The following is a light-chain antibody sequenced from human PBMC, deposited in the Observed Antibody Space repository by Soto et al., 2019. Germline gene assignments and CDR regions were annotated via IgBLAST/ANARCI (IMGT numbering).Light chain of an antibody. V-gene: IGKV1-5*03. Sequence: DIQMTQSPSTLSASVGDRVTVTCRASQTIGSWLAWYQQKPGKAPKLLIYKASSLESEVPSRFSGTGSETEFTLTISSLQPDDFATYYCQQYKTYWTFGQGTKVDIK. CDR1: QTIGSW. CDR2: KAS. J-gene: IGKJ1*01. CDR3: QQYKTYWT.